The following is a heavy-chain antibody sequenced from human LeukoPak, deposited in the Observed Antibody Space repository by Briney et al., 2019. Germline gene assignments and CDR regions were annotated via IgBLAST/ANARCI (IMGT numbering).Heavy chain of an antibody. CDR1: GFTFSNYY. J-gene: IGHJ3*02. D-gene: IGHD3-22*01. CDR2: SSSSGSTI. CDR3: ARDLYYYYSSGYYPPLGAFDI. Sequence: GGSLRLSCAASGFTFSNYYMSWIRQAPGKGLGWVSYSSSSGSTIYYAPSVKGRFTISRDNDKNSLYLQMNRLRAEDTAVYYCARDLYYYYSSGYYPPLGAFDIWGQGTMVTVSS. V-gene: IGHV3-11*01.